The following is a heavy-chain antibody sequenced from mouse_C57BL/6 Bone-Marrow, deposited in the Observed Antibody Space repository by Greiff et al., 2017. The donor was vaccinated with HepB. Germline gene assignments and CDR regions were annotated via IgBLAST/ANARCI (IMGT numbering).Heavy chain of an antibody. CDR2: IDPSDSYT. V-gene: IGHV1-50*01. D-gene: IGHD2-3*01. Sequence: QVQLKQPGAELVKPGASVKLSCKASGYNFTSYWMQWVKQRPGQGLEWIGEIDPSDSYTNYNQKFKGKATLTVDTSSSTAYMQLSSLTSEDSAVYYCARDGYYVGFAYWGQGTLVTVSA. CDR3: ARDGYYVGFAY. J-gene: IGHJ3*01. CDR1: GYNFTSYW.